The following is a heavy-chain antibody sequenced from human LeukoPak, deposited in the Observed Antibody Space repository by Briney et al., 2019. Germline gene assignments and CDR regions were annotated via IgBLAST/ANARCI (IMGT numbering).Heavy chain of an antibody. Sequence: GGSLRLSCAASGFTFSSYWMSWVRQAPGKGLEWVANIKQDGSEKYYVDSVKGRFTISRDNAKNSLYLQMNSLRAEDTAVYYCAREIKDYYDSSGYYSRRLLDFDYWGQGTLVTVSS. CDR1: GFTFSSYW. V-gene: IGHV3-7*01. J-gene: IGHJ4*02. D-gene: IGHD3-22*01. CDR3: AREIKDYYDSSGYYSRRLLDFDY. CDR2: IKQDGSEK.